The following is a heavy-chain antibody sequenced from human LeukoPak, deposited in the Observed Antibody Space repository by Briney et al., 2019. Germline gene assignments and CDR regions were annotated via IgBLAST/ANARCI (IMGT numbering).Heavy chain of an antibody. CDR2: INPSGGST. Sequence: ASVKDSCKASGYTFTSYYMHWVRQAPGQGLEWMGLINPSGGSTSYAQKFQGRVTMTRGTSISTDYMELSRQISDDTAVYYCAREFPYYYGSGSSDGDYWGQGTLVTVSS. CDR3: AREFPYYYGSGSSDGDY. V-gene: IGHV1-46*01. CDR1: GYTFTSYY. J-gene: IGHJ4*02. D-gene: IGHD3-10*01.